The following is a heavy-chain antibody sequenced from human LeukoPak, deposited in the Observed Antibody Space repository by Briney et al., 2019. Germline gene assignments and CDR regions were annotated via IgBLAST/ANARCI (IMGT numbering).Heavy chain of an antibody. CDR1: GFTFSDYY. Sequence: GGSLRLSCAASGFTFSDYYMSWIRQAPGKGLEWVSHISSSGSTIYYADSVKGRFTISRDNAKNSLYLQMNSLRAEDTAVYYCARLTGRGIAVAGPREGAFDIWGQGTMVTVSS. CDR3: ARLTGRGIAVAGPREGAFDI. D-gene: IGHD6-19*01. V-gene: IGHV3-11*04. J-gene: IGHJ3*02. CDR2: ISSSGSTI.